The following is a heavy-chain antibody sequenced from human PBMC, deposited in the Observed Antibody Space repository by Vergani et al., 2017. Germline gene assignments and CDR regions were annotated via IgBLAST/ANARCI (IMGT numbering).Heavy chain of an antibody. J-gene: IGHJ6*03. CDR2: IYYSGST. CDR3: ARAPGYCSSTSCYRYYMDV. CDR1: GGSLSSYY. Sequence: QVQLQESGPGLVKPSETLSLTCTVSGGSLSSYYWSWIRQPPGKGLEWIRYIYYSGSTNYNPTLKSRVTISVDTSKNQFSLKMSSVTAADTAVYYCARAPGYCSSTSCYRYYMDVWGKGTTVTVSS. D-gene: IGHD2-2*01. V-gene: IGHV4-59*01.